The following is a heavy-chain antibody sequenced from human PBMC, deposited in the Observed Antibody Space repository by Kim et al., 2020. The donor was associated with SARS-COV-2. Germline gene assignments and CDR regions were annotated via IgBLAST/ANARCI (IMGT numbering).Heavy chain of an antibody. Sequence: IYYADSLKGRFTISRDNAKNSLYLQRNSRRAEDTAVYYCARAGDVDAFDIWGQGTMVTVSS. J-gene: IGHJ3*02. CDR2: I. D-gene: IGHD1-26*01. V-gene: IGHV3-21*01. CDR3: ARAGDVDAFDI.